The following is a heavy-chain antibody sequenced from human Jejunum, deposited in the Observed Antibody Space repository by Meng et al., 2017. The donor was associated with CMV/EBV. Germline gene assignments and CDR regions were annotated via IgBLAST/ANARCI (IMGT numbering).Heavy chain of an antibody. CDR3: ARRGQV. Sequence: LNISCVASEYTFRSYAMDWVRQAPGKGLEWVSAILANGVTTYYADSVKGRFTISRDNSKNTLYLQMNSLRAEDTAVYFCARRGQVWGQGTLVTVSS. CDR1: EYTFRSYA. V-gene: IGHV3-23*01. J-gene: IGHJ4*02. CDR2: ILANGVTT.